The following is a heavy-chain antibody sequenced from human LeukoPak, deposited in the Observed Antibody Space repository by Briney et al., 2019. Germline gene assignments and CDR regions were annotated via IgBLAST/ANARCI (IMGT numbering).Heavy chain of an antibody. D-gene: IGHD3-10*01. CDR2: IWNDGSLK. J-gene: IGHJ4*02. CDR3: ARDPTRGYYFDY. V-gene: IGHV3-33*01. CDR1: GFTLSNYG. Sequence: VGSLRLSCAASGFTLSNYGMHWVRQAPGKGLEWVAVIWNDGSLKYYADSVKGRFTISRDNSENTLYLQMNSLRAEDTAVYYCARDPTRGYYFDYWGQGTLVTVSS.